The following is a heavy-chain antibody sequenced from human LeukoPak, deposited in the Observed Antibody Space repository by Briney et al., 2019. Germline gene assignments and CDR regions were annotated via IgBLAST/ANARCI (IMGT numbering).Heavy chain of an antibody. CDR2: IDWDDDK. CDR3: ARSKYYDILTGYSPFDY. V-gene: IGHV2-70*01. J-gene: IGHJ4*02. CDR1: GFSLSTSGVG. D-gene: IGHD3-9*01. Sequence: SGPTLVNPTQTLTLTCTFSGFSLSTSGVGVGWIRQPPGKALEWLALIDWDDDKYYSTSLKTRLTISKDTSKNQVVLTMTNMDPVDTATYYCARSKYYDILTGYSPFDYWGQGTLVTVSS.